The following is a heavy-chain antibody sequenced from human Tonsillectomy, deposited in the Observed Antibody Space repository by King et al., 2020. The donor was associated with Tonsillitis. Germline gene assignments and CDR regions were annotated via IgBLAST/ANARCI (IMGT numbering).Heavy chain of an antibody. CDR1: GYTFTGYY. J-gene: IGHJ6*02. V-gene: IGHV1-2*02. D-gene: IGHD6-19*01. CDR2: INPNSGGT. CDR3: ARGGGSSGTLYSYYGMDV. Sequence: VQLVESGGEVKKPGTSVKVSCKASGYTFTGYYIDWVRQAPGQGLEWMGWINPNSGGTNYAQKFQGRVTMTRDTSISTAYMELSRLRSDDTDVYYCARGGGSSGTLYSYYGMDVWGRGTTVTVSS.